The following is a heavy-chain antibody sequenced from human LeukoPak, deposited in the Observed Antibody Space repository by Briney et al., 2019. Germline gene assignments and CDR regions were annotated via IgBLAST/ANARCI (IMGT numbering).Heavy chain of an antibody. CDR2: INPNSGGT. CDR3: ARVAGGRAVAGIDY. V-gene: IGHV1-2*02. D-gene: IGHD6-19*01. CDR1: GYTFTGYY. J-gene: IGHJ4*02. Sequence: ASVKVSCKASGYTFTGYYMHWVRQAPGQGLEWMGWINPNSGGTNYAQKFQGRVTMTRDTSISKAYMELSRLRSDDTAVYYCARVAGGRAVAGIDYWGQGTLVTVSS.